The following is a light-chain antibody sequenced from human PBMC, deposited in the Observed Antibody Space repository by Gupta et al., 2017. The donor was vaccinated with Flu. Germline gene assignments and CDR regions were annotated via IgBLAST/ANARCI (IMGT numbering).Light chain of an antibody. CDR1: SGSVPSTNY. CDR2: STN. Sequence: QTVVIQAPSFSVSPGGTVTLTCALSSGSVPSTNYLSWYRQTPGQPPRTLIYSTNGRSAGVPDRFSGSTRGNTAALTITGAQADDECVYYCMIYMGSGISLFGGGTKVTVL. CDR3: MIYMGSGISL. V-gene: IGLV8-61*01. J-gene: IGLJ2*01.